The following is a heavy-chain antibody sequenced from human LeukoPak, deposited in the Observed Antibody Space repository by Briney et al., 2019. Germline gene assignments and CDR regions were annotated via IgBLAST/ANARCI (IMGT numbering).Heavy chain of an antibody. CDR1: GFTFSSYW. V-gene: IGHV3-7*01. J-gene: IGHJ6*02. CDR2: ITQDGSEK. CDR3: ARDGQWELLDYHYYGMDV. D-gene: IGHD1-26*01. Sequence: GGSLRLSCAASGFTFSSYWMSWVRQAPGKGLEWVANITQDGSEKYYVDSVKGRFTISRDNAKNSLYLQMNSLRAEDTAVYYCARDGQWELLDYHYYGMDVWGQGTTVTVSS.